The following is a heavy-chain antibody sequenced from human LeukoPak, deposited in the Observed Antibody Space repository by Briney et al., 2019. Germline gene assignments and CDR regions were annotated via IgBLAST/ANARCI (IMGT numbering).Heavy chain of an antibody. D-gene: IGHD3-22*01. V-gene: IGHV1-2*02. Sequence: ASVKVSCKASGYTFTGYYMHWVRQAPGQGLEWMGWINPNSGGTNYAQKFQGRVTMTRDTSISTAYMELSRLRSDDTAVYYCARVLYYDSSGYYYELEYAFDIWGQGTMVTVSS. CDR1: GYTFTGYY. CDR3: ARVLYYDSSGYYYELEYAFDI. J-gene: IGHJ3*02. CDR2: INPNSGGT.